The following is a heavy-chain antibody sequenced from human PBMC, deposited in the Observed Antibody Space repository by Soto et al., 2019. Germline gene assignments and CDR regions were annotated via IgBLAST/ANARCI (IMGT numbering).Heavy chain of an antibody. Sequence: SVKVSCKASGGTFSSYAISWVRQAPGQGLEWMGGIIPIFGTANYAQKFQGRVTITADESTSTAYMELSSLRSEDTAVYYCARYYDFWSGYYSSGAPFDPWGQGTLVTVS. CDR3: ARYYDFWSGYYSSGAPFDP. V-gene: IGHV1-69*13. CDR1: GGTFSSYA. D-gene: IGHD3-3*01. J-gene: IGHJ5*02. CDR2: IIPIFGTA.